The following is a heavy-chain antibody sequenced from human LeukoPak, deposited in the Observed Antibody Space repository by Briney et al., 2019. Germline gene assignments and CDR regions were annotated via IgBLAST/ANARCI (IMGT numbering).Heavy chain of an antibody. CDR1: GFSLSTSGMC. D-gene: IGHD3-22*01. V-gene: IGHV2-70*11. J-gene: IGHJ3*02. Sequence: SGPALVKPPQTLTLTCTFSGFSLSTSGMCVSWIRQPPGKALEWLARIDWDDDKYYSTSLKTRLTISKDTSKNQVVLTMTNMDPVDTATYYCARILYYYDSSGPDAFDIWGQGTMVTVSS. CDR3: ARILYYYDSSGPDAFDI. CDR2: IDWDDDK.